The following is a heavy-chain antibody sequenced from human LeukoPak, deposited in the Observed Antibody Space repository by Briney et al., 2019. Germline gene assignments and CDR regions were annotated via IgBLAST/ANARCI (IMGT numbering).Heavy chain of an antibody. D-gene: IGHD2-8*01. J-gene: IGHJ4*02. CDR1: GASISSGSYY. CDR2: IYYSGST. CDR3: ARQQKNVYCTNGVCYLDY. V-gene: IGHV4-39*01. Sequence: PSETLSLTCTVSGASISSGSYYWGWIRQPPGKGPEWIGNIYYSGSTYYNPSLKSRVTISVDTSKNQFSLKLSSVTAADTAVYYCARQQKNVYCTNGVCYLDYWGQGTLVTVSS.